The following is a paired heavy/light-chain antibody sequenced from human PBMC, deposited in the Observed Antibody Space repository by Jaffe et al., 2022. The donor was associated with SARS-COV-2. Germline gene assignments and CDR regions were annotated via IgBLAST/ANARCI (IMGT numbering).Light chain of an antibody. CDR2: LGS. V-gene: IGKV2-28*01. CDR1: QSLRYVNGYTY. J-gene: IGKJ2*01. Sequence: DIVMTQSPLSLSVTPGETASISCRSSQSLRYVNGYTYVDWFLQKSGQSPQLLFFLGSHRASGAPDRFSVSGSGTDFTLEISRVEAEDVGIYYCMQALQSPYTFGQGTKLEIK. CDR3: MQALQSPYT.
Heavy chain of an antibody. Sequence: QVYVVQSGSEVKKPGASVKVSCKASGYPITNYGISWVRQAPGQGPEWMGWISAYNDHTNSARKFQGRLSLSMNKSTSTAYMELRSLRSDDTAIYFCASGSLDGTGYSFPYYYYFMDVWGKGTTVTVSS. CDR1: GYPITNYG. CDR3: ASGSLDGTGYSFPYYYYFMDV. V-gene: IGHV1-18*01. CDR2: ISAYNDHT. D-gene: IGHD2-8*02. J-gene: IGHJ6*03.